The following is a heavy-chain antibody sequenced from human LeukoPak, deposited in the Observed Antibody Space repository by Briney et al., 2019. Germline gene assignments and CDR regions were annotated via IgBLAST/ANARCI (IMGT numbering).Heavy chain of an antibody. D-gene: IGHD2-15*01. Sequence: GGSLRLSCAASGLTIRYDGMSWVRQAPGKGLEWVSSITGSGGSTYLASVKGRFTISRDNSKNTLYLQMNGLRAEDTAVYYCAKNLLGSEAYSWYFDLWGRGTLVTVSS. CDR2: ITGSGGST. V-gene: IGHV3-23*01. CDR1: GLTIRYDG. CDR3: AKNLLGSEAYSWYFDL. J-gene: IGHJ2*01.